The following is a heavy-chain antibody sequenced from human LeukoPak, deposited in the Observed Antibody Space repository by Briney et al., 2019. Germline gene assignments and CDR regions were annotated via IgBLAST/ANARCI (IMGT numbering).Heavy chain of an antibody. CDR3: ARDIVGATSLDY. D-gene: IGHD1-26*01. J-gene: IGHJ4*02. CDR2: ISAYNGNT. CDR1: GYTFTSYG. V-gene: IGHV1-18*01. Sequence: ASVKVSCKASGYTFTSYGISWVRQAPGQGLGCMGWISAYNGNTNYAQKLQGRVTMTTDTSTSTAYMELRSLRSDDTAVYYCARDIVGATSLDYWGQGTLVTVSS.